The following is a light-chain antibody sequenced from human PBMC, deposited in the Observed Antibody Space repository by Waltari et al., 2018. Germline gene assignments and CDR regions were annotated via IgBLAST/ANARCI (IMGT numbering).Light chain of an antibody. CDR3: QTWGTGIQV. Sequence: LGLTQSPFASASLGASVKITCSLPGQSSAYAIAWHQQQPPKGDRYLMPVKSDGSHKKGDGISERFSGSSSALDRYLIISRRQSDDEADYFCQTWGTGIQVFGSGTKLTVL. V-gene: IGLV4-69*01. J-gene: IGLJ3*02. CDR1: GQSSAYA. CDR2: VKSDGSH.